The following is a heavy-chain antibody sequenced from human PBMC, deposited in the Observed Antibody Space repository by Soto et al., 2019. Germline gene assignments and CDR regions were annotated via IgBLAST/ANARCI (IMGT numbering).Heavy chain of an antibody. D-gene: IGHD5-18*01. CDR3: AREGRGYGYGYLDY. CDR1: GFTVSSNY. CDR2: IYSGGST. J-gene: IGHJ4*02. Sequence: EVQLVESGGGLVQPGGSLRLSCAASGFTVSSNYMSWVRQAPGKGLEWVSVIYSGGSTYYADSVKGRFTISRDNSKNTLYLQMNSLRAEDTAVYYCAREGRGYGYGYLDYWGQGTLVTVSS. V-gene: IGHV3-66*01.